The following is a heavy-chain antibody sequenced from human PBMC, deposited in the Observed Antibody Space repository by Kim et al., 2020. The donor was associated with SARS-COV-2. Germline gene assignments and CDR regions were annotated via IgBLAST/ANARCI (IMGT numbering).Heavy chain of an antibody. D-gene: IGHD5-12*01. CDR3: AREVAIEPAYGMDV. V-gene: IGHV1-18*04. CDR1: GYTFTSYG. J-gene: IGHJ6*02. Sequence: ASVKVSCKASGYTFTSYGISWVRQAPGQGLEWMGWISAYNGNTNYAQKLQGRVTMTTDTSTSTAYMELRSLRSDDTAVYYCAREVAIEPAYGMDVWGQGTTVTVSS. CDR2: ISAYNGNT.